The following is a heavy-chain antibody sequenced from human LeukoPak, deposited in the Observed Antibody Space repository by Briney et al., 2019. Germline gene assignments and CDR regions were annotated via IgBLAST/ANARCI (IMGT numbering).Heavy chain of an antibody. Sequence: SETLSLTCTVSGGSISSSSYYWGWSRQPPGKGLEWIGSIYYSGSTYYNPSLKSRVTISVDTSKNQFSLKLSSVTAADTAVYYCARFPLYGSGIFDYWGQGTLVTVSS. V-gene: IGHV4-39*01. CDR3: ARFPLYGSGIFDY. D-gene: IGHD3-10*01. CDR2: IYYSGST. CDR1: GGSISSSSYY. J-gene: IGHJ4*02.